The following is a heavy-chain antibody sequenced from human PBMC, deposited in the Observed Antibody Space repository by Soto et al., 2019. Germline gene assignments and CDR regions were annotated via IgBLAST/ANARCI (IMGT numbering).Heavy chain of an antibody. CDR1: GFTFTSYW. Sequence: GGSLRLSCAASGFTFTSYWMHWVRQAPGKWLVWVSRINSDGTTTNYAESVTGRFTISRDNAKNTVYLQMNSLRAEDTAVYYCARGIKNYYGVDVWGQGTTVTVSS. J-gene: IGHJ6*02. V-gene: IGHV3-74*01. CDR3: ARGIKNYYGVDV. CDR2: INSDGTTT.